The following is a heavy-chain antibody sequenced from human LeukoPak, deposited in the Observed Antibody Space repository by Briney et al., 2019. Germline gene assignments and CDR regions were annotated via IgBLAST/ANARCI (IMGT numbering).Heavy chain of an antibody. CDR1: GGTFSSYA. J-gene: IGHJ4*02. V-gene: IGHV1-69*13. Sequence: SVKVSCKASGGTFSSYAISWVRQAPGQGLEWMGGIIPIFGTANYAQKSQGRVTITADESTSTAYMELSSLRSEDTAVYYCARSRIAAAHFDYWGQGTLVTVSS. CDR2: IIPIFGTA. D-gene: IGHD6-13*01. CDR3: ARSRIAAAHFDY.